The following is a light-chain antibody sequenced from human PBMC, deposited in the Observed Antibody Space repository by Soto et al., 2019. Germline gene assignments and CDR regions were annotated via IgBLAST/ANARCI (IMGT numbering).Light chain of an antibody. V-gene: IGLV2-14*01. CDR1: SSDVGYYNY. CDR3: TSYTTSSTQV. J-gene: IGLJ3*02. CDR2: EVS. Sequence: QSALTQPASGSGSPGQSITISCTGTSSDVGYYNYVSWYQHHPGKVPKLIIYEVSNRPSRISNRFSGSKSGNTASLTISGLQAEDEADYYCTSYTTSSTQVFGGGTKVTVL.